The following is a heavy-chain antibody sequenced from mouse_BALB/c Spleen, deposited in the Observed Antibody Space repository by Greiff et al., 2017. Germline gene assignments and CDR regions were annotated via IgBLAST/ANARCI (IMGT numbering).Heavy chain of an antibody. CDR2: IYPYNGGT. CDR1: GYTFTDYN. J-gene: IGHJ3*01. V-gene: IGHV1S29*02. Sequence: EVKLVESGPELVKPGASVKISCKASGYTFTDYNMHWVKQSHGKSLEWIGYIYPYNGGTGYNQKFKSKATLTVDNSSSTAYMELRSLTSEDSAVYYCARGGAWFAYWGQGTLVTVSA. CDR3: ARGGAWFAY.